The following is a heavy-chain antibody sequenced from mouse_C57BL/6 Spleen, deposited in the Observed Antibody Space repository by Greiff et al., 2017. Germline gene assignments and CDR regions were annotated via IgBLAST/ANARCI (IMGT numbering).Heavy chain of an antibody. J-gene: IGHJ2*01. CDR2: TSYRGST. Sequence: VQLKESGPGLAKPSQTLSLTCSVTGYSITSDYWNWIRKFPGNKLEYMGYTSYRGSTYYNPSLKSRISITRDTSKNQYYLQLNSVTTEDTATYYCARGSHYYGSSPYYFDYWGQGTTLTGSS. CDR1: GYSITSDY. D-gene: IGHD1-1*01. V-gene: IGHV3-8*01. CDR3: ARGSHYYGSSPYYFDY.